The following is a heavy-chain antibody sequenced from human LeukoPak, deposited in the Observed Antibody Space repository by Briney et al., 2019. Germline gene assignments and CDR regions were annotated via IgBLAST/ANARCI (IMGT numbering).Heavy chain of an antibody. Sequence: GGSLRLSCAPSGFTFNNYGMHWVRQAPGKGLEWASYISSSGSTMYYTDSVKGRFTISRDNAKDSLYLQMNSLRAEDTAVYYCARDPGSGYEEHFDYWGQGTLVTVSS. V-gene: IGHV3-48*04. D-gene: IGHD5-12*01. CDR2: ISSSGSTM. J-gene: IGHJ4*02. CDR3: ARDPGSGYEEHFDY. CDR1: GFTFNNYG.